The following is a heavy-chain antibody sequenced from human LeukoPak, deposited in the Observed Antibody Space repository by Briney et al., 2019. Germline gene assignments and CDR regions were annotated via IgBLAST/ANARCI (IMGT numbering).Heavy chain of an antibody. CDR1: GFTFSSYW. CDR2: IKQDGSEK. CDR3: AKTGTPWYYFDY. D-gene: IGHD1-1*01. J-gene: IGHJ4*02. V-gene: IGHV3-7*01. Sequence: GGSLRLSCAASGFTFSSYWMSWVRQAPGKGLEWVANIKQDGSEKYYVDPEKGRFTISRDNAKNSLYLQMNSLRAEDTAVYYCAKTGTPWYYFDYWGQGTLVTVSS.